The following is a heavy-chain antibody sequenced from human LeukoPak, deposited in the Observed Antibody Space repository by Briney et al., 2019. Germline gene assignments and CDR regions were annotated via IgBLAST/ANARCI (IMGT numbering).Heavy chain of an antibody. J-gene: IGHJ5*02. D-gene: IGHD6-13*01. Sequence: GASVKVSFTASGGTFSSYAISWVRQAPGQGLEWMGGIIPIFGTANYAQKFQGRVTITADKSTSTACMELSSLRSEDTAVYYCARDGIAARFDPWGQGTLVTVSS. V-gene: IGHV1-69*06. CDR3: ARDGIAARFDP. CDR2: IIPIFGTA. CDR1: GGTFSSYA.